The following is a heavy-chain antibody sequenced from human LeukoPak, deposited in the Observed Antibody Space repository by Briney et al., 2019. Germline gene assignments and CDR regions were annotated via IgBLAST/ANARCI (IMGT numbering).Heavy chain of an antibody. Sequence: PGGSLRLSCAASGFTFSDYYMSWIRQAPGKGLEWVSAISGSGGSTYYADSVKGRFTISRDNSKNTLYLQMNSLRAEDTAVYYCAKDCSGGSCYSQRGLFDYWGQGTLVTVSS. D-gene: IGHD2-15*01. V-gene: IGHV3-23*01. CDR1: GFTFSDYY. J-gene: IGHJ4*02. CDR2: ISGSGGST. CDR3: AKDCSGGSCYSQRGLFDY.